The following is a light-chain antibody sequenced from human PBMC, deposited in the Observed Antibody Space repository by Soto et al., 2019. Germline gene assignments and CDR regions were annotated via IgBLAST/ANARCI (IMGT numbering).Light chain of an antibody. CDR1: SSDVGTYNY. V-gene: IGLV2-14*01. CDR3: SSYTSTSTLV. J-gene: IGLJ3*02. Sequence: QSVLTQPASVSGSPGQSITISCTGTSSDVGTYNYVSWYQQHPGKAPKLMIYEVSNRPSGVSNRFSGSKSGSTASLTISGLQAEDEADYYCSSYTSTSTLVFGGGTKLTLL. CDR2: EVS.